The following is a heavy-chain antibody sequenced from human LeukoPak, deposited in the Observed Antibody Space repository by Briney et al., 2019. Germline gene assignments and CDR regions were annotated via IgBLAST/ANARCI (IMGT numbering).Heavy chain of an antibody. Sequence: GASVKLSCKASGGSLISYGVNWLRQAPGQRLEWMGDSNAGNANPRYSPKFQGRVTITRDTSENTVYMELTSLKSDDTAIYYCARESADYQDYFENWGQGTQVTVTS. V-gene: IGHV1-3*01. J-gene: IGHJ4*02. CDR3: ARESADYQDYFEN. CDR1: GGSLISYG. D-gene: IGHD3-16*01. CDR2: SNAGNANP.